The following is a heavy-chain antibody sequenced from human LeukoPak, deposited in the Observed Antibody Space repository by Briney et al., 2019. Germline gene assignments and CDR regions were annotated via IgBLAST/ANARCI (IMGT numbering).Heavy chain of an antibody. CDR1: GFTFSSYS. Sequence: PGGSLRLSCAASGFTFSSYSMNWVRQAPGKGLEWVSYISSSSSTIYYADSVKGRFTISRDNAKTSLYLQMNSLRAEDTAVYYCAREGSSSGSYGFDYWGQGTLVTVSS. J-gene: IGHJ4*02. CDR3: AREGSSSGSYGFDY. D-gene: IGHD6-19*01. CDR2: ISSSSSTI. V-gene: IGHV3-48*04.